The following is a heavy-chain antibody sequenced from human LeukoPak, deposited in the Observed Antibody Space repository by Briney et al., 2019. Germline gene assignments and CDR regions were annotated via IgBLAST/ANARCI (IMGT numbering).Heavy chain of an antibody. V-gene: IGHV3-23*01. D-gene: IGHD2-15*01. CDR1: GFTFSSYA. J-gene: IGHJ4*02. Sequence: PGGSLRLSCAASGFTFSSYAMSWVRQAPGKGLGWVSAISGSGGSTYYADSVKGRFTISRDNSKNTLYLQMNSLRAEDTAVYYCAKSVGYCSGGSCYFDYWGQGTLVTVSS. CDR3: AKSVGYCSGGSCYFDY. CDR2: ISGSGGST.